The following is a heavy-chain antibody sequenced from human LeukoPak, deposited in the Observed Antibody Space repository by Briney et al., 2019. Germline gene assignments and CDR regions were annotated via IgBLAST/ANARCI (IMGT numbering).Heavy chain of an antibody. CDR2: IIPIPGTA. J-gene: IGHJ4*02. D-gene: IGHD5-24*01. CDR3: ARDLGSRDGYNPPNLFDN. V-gene: IGHV1-69*10. Sequence: SVKVSCKASGGTFSSYAISWVRQAPGQGLEWMGGIIPIPGTANYAQRFQGRVTITADLSTNTAYMELSSLRSEDTAVHYCARDLGSRDGYNPPNLFDNWGQGTLVTVSS. CDR1: GGTFSSYA.